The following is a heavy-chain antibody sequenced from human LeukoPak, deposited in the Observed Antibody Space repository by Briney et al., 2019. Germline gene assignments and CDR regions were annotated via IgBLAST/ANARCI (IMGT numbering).Heavy chain of an antibody. J-gene: IGHJ4*02. D-gene: IGHD6-6*01. Sequence: GGSLRLSCAASGFTFSSYWMHWVRQAPGKGLVWVSRMNSAESDTSYADSVKGRFTISRDNAKNTLYLQMNSLRAEDTAVYYCARAGEYFTSSPIGWGQGTLVTVSS. CDR1: GFTFSSYW. V-gene: IGHV3-74*01. CDR3: ARAGEYFTSSPIG. CDR2: MNSAESDT.